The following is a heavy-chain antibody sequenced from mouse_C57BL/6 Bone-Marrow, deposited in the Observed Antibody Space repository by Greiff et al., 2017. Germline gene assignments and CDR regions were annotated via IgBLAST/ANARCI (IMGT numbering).Heavy chain of an antibody. V-gene: IGHV5-16*01. CDR2: INYDGSST. CDR3: SRKYYLIPFPMAY. CDR1: GFTFSDYY. D-gene: IGHD1-1*02. J-gene: IGHJ4*01. Sequence: EVKVVESEGGLVQPGSSMKLSCTASGFTFSDYYMAWVRQVPETGLEWVANINYDGSSTYYQDPLKSSFIISRDNAKNILYLQMSSLKSEDTATYYCSRKYYLIPFPMAYWCQGTSVTVSS.